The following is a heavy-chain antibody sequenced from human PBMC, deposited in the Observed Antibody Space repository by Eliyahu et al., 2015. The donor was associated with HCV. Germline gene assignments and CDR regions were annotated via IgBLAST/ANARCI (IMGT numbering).Heavy chain of an antibody. CDR1: GFIFSDYA. J-gene: IGHJ4*02. CDR3: AKKGPGGDQLFHCDY. V-gene: IGHV3-23*01. Sequence: EVQLLESGGGLVQPGGSLXLSCVASGFIFSDYAMSWVRQAPGKGLEWVSAISSNGVYTHYTDSVKGRFTISRDNSKKALYLQMNSLRDSDTAVYYCAKKGPGGDQLFHCDYWGQGTLVTVSS. D-gene: IGHD3-16*01. CDR2: ISSNGVYT.